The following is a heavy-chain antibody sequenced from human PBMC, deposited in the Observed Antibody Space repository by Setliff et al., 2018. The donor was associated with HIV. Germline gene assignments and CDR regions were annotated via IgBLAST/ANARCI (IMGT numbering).Heavy chain of an antibody. D-gene: IGHD1-26*01. CDR2: MYTSGGGA. CDR1: GYSFTTYY. J-gene: IGHJ4*02. CDR3: ARVEGATATLTD. V-gene: IGHV1-46*01. Sequence: GASVKVSCKTSGYSFTTYYIHWMRQAPGQGLAWVGLMYTSGGGAKYAQKFQGRVTMTRDTSTRTVYMELSSLRSEDTAVYYCARVEGATATLTDWGQGTLVTVSS.